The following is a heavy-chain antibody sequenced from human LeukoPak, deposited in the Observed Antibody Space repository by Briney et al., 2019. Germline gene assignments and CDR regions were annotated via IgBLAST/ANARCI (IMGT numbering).Heavy chain of an antibody. V-gene: IGHV3-7*01. CDR1: GFRFGRDW. J-gene: IGHJ1*01. Sequence: GGSLRLSCVASGFRFGRDWISWVRQAPGKGPEWVACVKQDGTEKNYVVSVWGRFTVSVDNGKNSLYLRMNSLRAEGTAKYYCATLDSTKSVLWGRGTAVIVSS. CDR2: VKQDGTEK. D-gene: IGHD2-2*01. CDR3: ATLDSTKSVL.